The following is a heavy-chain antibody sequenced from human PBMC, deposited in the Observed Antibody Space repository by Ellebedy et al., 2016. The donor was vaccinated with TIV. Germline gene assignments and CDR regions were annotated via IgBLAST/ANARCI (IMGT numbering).Heavy chain of an antibody. D-gene: IGHD4-17*01. Sequence: PGGSLRLSCATSGFTTSGMHWVRQPPGKGLEWVAFIRSDGSAIYYGDSVSGRFIISSDDSKNTLFLQMNSLRSDDTAVYYGAKGAYPVPTVMAVWGQGTTVIVSS. CDR2: IRSDGSAI. CDR3: AKGAYPVPTVMAV. J-gene: IGHJ6*02. V-gene: IGHV3-30*02. CDR1: GFTTSG.